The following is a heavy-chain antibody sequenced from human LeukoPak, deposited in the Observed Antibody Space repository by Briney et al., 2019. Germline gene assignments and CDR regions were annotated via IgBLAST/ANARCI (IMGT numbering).Heavy chain of an antibody. D-gene: IGHD4-11*01. CDR2: INHSGST. Sequence: SETLSLTCAVYGGSFSGYYWSWIRQPPGKGLEWIGEINHSGSTNYNPSLKSRVTISVDTSKNQFSLKLSSVTAADTAVYYCAGDSNYVARYYGMDVWGQGTTVTVS. CDR1: GGSFSGYY. V-gene: IGHV4-34*01. J-gene: IGHJ6*02. CDR3: AGDSNYVARYYGMDV.